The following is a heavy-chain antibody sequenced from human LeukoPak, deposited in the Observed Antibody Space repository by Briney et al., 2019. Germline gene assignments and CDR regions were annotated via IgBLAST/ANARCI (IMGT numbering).Heavy chain of an antibody. CDR2: ISYSGYT. J-gene: IGHJ4*02. Sequence: SETLSRTCTVSGGSIRSYYWNWIRQAPGKGLEWVGFISYSGYTSYSPSLKSRVAISVDTAKSQFSLRLNSMTAADTAIYYCARGRNDNGGMFFDSWAQGNLVTVSS. D-gene: IGHD4-23*01. CDR3: ARGRNDNGGMFFDS. V-gene: IGHV4-59*01. CDR1: GGSIRSYY.